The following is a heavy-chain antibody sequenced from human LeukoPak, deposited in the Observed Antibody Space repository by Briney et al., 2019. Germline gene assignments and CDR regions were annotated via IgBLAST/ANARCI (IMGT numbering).Heavy chain of an antibody. CDR3: ARGRYYYGSGSSY. V-gene: IGHV3-13*01. D-gene: IGHD3-10*01. Sequence: GGSLRLSCAASGFTFSSSDMHWVRQPTGEGLEWVAAIGIPGDTYYLNSVKGRFPISRDNAKNSLYLQMNSLRAEDTAVYYCARGRYYYGSGSSYWGQGTLVTVSS. J-gene: IGHJ4*02. CDR2: IGIPGDT. CDR1: GFTFSSSD.